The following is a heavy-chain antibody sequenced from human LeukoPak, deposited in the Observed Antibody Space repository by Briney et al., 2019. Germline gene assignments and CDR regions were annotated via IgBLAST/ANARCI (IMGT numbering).Heavy chain of an antibody. CDR3: ARTPQGSSSYDEGYFDY. CDR1: GFNFSSYW. V-gene: IGHV3-74*01. CDR2: INSDGSST. D-gene: IGHD6-6*01. J-gene: IGHJ4*02. Sequence: GGSLRLSCAASGFNFSSYWMHWVRQAPGKGLVWVSRINSDGSSTSYADSVKGRFTISRDNAKNTLYLQMNSLRAEDTAVYYCARTPQGSSSYDEGYFDYWGQGTLVTVSS.